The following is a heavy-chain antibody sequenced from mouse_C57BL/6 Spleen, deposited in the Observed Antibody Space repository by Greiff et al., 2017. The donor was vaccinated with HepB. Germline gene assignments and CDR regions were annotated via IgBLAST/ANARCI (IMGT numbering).Heavy chain of an antibody. V-gene: IGHV1-55*01. J-gene: IGHJ1*03. CDR3: ASAYPGDWYFDV. CDR2: IYPGSGST. CDR1: GYTFTSYW. Sequence: QVQLQQSGAELVKPGASVKMSCKASGYTFTSYWITWVKQRPGQGLEWIGDIYPGSGSTNYNEKFKSKATLTVDTSSSTAYMQLSSLTSEDSAVYYCASAYPGDWYFDVWGTGTTVTVSS.